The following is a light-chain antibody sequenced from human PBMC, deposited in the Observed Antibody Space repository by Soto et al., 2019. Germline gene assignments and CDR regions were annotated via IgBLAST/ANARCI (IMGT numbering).Light chain of an antibody. J-gene: IGLJ3*02. Sequence: NFMLTQPHSASESPGKTVTISCTGSSGSIASNYVQWYQQRPGSAPTTVIYEDNQRPSGVPDRFSGSIDSSSNSASLTISGLKTEDEADYYCQSYDSSYWVFGGGTKVTVL. CDR1: SGSIASNY. CDR2: EDN. V-gene: IGLV6-57*02. CDR3: QSYDSSYWV.